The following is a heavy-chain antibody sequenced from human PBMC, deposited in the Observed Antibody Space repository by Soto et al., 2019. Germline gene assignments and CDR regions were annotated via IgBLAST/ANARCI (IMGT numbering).Heavy chain of an antibody. Sequence: SETLSLTCTVSGGSISTYYWSWIRQPPGKGLEWIGYIYFSGTTSYNPSLKSRVTISIDTSKNQFSLMLNSVTAADTAVYYCARSATRELELPGSWGQGTLVTVSS. J-gene: IGHJ5*02. V-gene: IGHV4-59*01. CDR1: GGSISTYY. CDR3: ARSATRELELPGS. D-gene: IGHD1-7*01. CDR2: IYFSGTT.